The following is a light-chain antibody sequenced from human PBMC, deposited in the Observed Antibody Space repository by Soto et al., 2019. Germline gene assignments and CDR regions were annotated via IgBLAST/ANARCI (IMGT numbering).Light chain of an antibody. Sequence: QSVLTQPASVSGSPGQSITISCTGTSSDVGGSNYVSWYQQHPGEAPKLMIYDVSYRPSGISNRFSGSKSGNMASLTISRLQAEDVADYFCSSFGGSSTRFGGGTKLTVL. V-gene: IGLV2-14*01. CDR3: SSFGGSSTR. CDR1: SSDVGGSNY. J-gene: IGLJ2*01. CDR2: DVS.